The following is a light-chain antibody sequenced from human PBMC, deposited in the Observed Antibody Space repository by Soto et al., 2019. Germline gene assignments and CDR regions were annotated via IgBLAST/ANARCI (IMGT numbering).Light chain of an antibody. Sequence: DIVMTQPPDSLAVSLGERATTNSKWSQRVLYSSNNKNYLAWYQQKPGQPPKLLIYWASTRESGVPDRFSGSGSGTDFTLTISSLQAEDVAVYYCQQYYSTPLNFGGGTKGDIK. J-gene: IGKJ4*01. CDR3: QQYYSTPLN. CDR2: WAS. V-gene: IGKV4-1*01. CDR1: QRVLYSSNNKNY.